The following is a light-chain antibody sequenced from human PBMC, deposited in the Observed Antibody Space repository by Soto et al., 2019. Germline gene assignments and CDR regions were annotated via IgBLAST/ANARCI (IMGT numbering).Light chain of an antibody. J-gene: IGLJ2*01. V-gene: IGLV1-40*01. CDR3: HSYDSSLHVV. CDR1: SSNIGAGYD. CDR2: GNN. Sequence: QSVLTQPPSVSGAPGQRVTISCTGSSSNIGAGYDVHWYQQLPGTAPKLLIYGNNNRPSGVPDRFSGSKSGTSASLAITGLQAEDEADYYCHSYDSSLHVVFGGGTKRTVL.